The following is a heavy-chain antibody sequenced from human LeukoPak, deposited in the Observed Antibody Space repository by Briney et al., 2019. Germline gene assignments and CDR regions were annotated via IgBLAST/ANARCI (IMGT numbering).Heavy chain of an antibody. J-gene: IGHJ4*02. CDR1: DGSINTYY. CDR2: IYKNGDT. CDR3: VRGSGRDGGY. Sequence: SETLSLTCTVSDGSINTYYWSWIRQPPGKGLEWIGYIYKNGDTNQNPSLKGRVTISLDMSKNQFSLKLNSMIAADTAVYYCVRGSGRDGGYWGQGALVTVSS. V-gene: IGHV4-59*01. D-gene: IGHD5-24*01.